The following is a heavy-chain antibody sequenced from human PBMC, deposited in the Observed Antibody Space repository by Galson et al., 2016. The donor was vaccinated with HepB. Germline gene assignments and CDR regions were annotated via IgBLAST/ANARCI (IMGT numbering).Heavy chain of an antibody. Sequence: SLRLSCAASGFTFDDYAMHWVRQTPGKGLEWVSGIGWNSAYIDYADSVKGRFTISRDNAKTSLYLQMDSLRPEDTALYYCAKARSTNAYKVFDYWGQGILVAVSS. CDR2: IGWNSAYI. D-gene: IGHD5-24*01. CDR3: AKARSTNAYKVFDY. J-gene: IGHJ4*02. V-gene: IGHV3-9*01. CDR1: GFTFDDYA.